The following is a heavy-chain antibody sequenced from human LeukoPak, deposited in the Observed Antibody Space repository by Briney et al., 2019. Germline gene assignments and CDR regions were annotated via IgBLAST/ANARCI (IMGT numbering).Heavy chain of an antibody. CDR3: ARFTIFASYNWFDP. Sequence: PSQTLSLTCTVSGGSISSGGYYWSWIRQHPGKGLEWIGYIYYSGSTYYNPSFKSRVTISVDTSKNQFSLKLSSVTAADTAVYYCARFTIFASYNWFDPWGQGTLVTVSS. CDR1: GGSISSGGYY. CDR2: IYYSGST. D-gene: IGHD3-3*01. J-gene: IGHJ5*02. V-gene: IGHV4-31*03.